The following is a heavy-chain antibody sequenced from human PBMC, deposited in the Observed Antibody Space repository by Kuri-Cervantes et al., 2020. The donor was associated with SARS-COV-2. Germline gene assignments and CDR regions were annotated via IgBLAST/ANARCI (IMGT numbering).Heavy chain of an antibody. CDR2: MNPNSGNT. Sequence: ASVKVSCKASGGTFSSYAISWGRQATGQGLEWMGWMNPNSGNTGYAQKFQGRVTMTRNTSISTAYMELSSLRSEDTAVYYCASSRSITIFGVVINYYYGMDVWGQGTTVTVSS. V-gene: IGHV1-8*02. J-gene: IGHJ6*02. D-gene: IGHD3-3*01. CDR3: ASSRSITIFGVVINYYYGMDV. CDR1: GGTFSSYA.